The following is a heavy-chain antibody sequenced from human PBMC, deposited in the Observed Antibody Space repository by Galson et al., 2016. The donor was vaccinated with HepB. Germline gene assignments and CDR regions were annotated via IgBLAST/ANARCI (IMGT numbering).Heavy chain of an antibody. CDR3: FYGDRHSSDY. V-gene: IGHV3-23*01. J-gene: IGHJ4*02. CDR2: INAGGGST. CDR1: GFRFSNYG. Sequence: SLRLSCAASGFRFSNYGMTWVRQAPGKGLEWASSINAGGGSTYYADSVKGRFTISRDNSKSTLYLQMNSLRAEDTALYCCFYGDRHSSDYWGQGTLVTVSS. D-gene: IGHD4-17*01.